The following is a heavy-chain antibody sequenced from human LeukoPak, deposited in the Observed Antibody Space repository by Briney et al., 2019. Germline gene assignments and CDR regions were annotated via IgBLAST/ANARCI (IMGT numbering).Heavy chain of an antibody. CDR1: RFTLSSYS. CDR2: ISSSSSYI. D-gene: IGHD3-22*01. Sequence: GGTLRLFRAASRFTLSSYSTNWVSQAPGKGLEWVSSISSSSSYIYYADSVKGRFTISRDNAKNSLYLQMNSLRAEYTAVYYCARDGYYYDSSGYYQEAFDIWGQGTMVTVSS. J-gene: IGHJ3*02. V-gene: IGHV3-21*01. CDR3: ARDGYYYDSSGYYQEAFDI.